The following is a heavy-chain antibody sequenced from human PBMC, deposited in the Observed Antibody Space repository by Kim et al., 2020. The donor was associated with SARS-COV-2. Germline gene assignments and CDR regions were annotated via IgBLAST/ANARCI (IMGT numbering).Heavy chain of an antibody. CDR2: IIPILGIA. D-gene: IGHD5-18*01. CDR1: GGTFSSYT. CDR3: AISYSGYSYGYYNYYGMDV. V-gene: IGHV1-69*02. J-gene: IGHJ6*02. Sequence: SVMVSCKASGGTFSSYTISWVRQAPGQGLEWMGRIIPILGIANYAQKFQGRVTITADKSTSTAYMELSSLRSEDTAVYYCAISYSGYSYGYYNYYGMDVWGQGTTVTVSS.